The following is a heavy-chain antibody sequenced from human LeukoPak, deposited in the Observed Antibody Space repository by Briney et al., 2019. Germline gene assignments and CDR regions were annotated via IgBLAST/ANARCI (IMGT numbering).Heavy chain of an antibody. CDR2: ISSSGSTI. Sequence: GGSLRLSCAASGFTFSSYSMNWVRQAPGKGLEWVSYISSSGSTIYYADSVKGRFTISRDNAKNSLYLQMNSLRAEDTAVYYCARAEFFYYYGMDVWGQGTTVTVSS. CDR3: ARAEFFYYYGMDV. CDR1: GFTFSSYS. D-gene: IGHD3-10*01. V-gene: IGHV3-48*04. J-gene: IGHJ6*02.